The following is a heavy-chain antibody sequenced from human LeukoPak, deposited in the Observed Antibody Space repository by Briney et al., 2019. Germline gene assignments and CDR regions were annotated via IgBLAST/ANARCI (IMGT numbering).Heavy chain of an antibody. V-gene: IGHV3-74*01. CDR2: IDSDGSST. CDR1: GCTFSSYW. D-gene: IGHD3-10*01. J-gene: IGHJ6*02. Sequence: GGSLRLSCAVSGCTFSSYWMQWVRQAPGKELVWVLHIDSDGSSTSYADSVKGRLTISRDNAKNTLYLQLNSLRAEDTAVYYCARALGWVRGVTRGLSLVVWGQRTTVTVSS. CDR3: ARALGWVRGVTRGLSLVV.